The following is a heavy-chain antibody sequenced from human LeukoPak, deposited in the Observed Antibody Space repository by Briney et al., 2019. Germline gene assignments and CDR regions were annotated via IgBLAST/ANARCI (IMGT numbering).Heavy chain of an antibody. Sequence: SETLSLTCTVSGGSISSSSYYWGWIRQPPGKGLEWIGSIYYSGSTYYNPSLKSRVTISVDTSKNQFSLKLSSVTAADTAVYYCARTPDGSGSYPYGGQGTLVTVSS. CDR3: ARTPDGSGSYPY. CDR2: IYYSGST. J-gene: IGHJ4*02. D-gene: IGHD3-10*01. V-gene: IGHV4-39*07. CDR1: GGSISSSSYY.